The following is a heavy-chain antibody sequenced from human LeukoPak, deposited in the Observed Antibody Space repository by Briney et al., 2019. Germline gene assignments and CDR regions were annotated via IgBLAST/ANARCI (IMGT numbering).Heavy chain of an antibody. CDR1: GGSISSGSYY. J-gene: IGHJ3*02. CDR2: IYTSGST. Sequence: SETLSLTCTVSGGSISSGSYYWSWIRQPAGKGLEWIGRIYTSGSTNYNPSLKSRVTISVDTSKNQFSLKLSSVTAADTAVYYCARERPDAFDIWGQGTMVTVSS. V-gene: IGHV4-61*02. CDR3: ARERPDAFDI.